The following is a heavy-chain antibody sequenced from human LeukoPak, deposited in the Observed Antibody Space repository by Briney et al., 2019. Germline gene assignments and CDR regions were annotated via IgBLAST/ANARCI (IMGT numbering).Heavy chain of an antibody. CDR2: IWYDGSNK. CDR1: GFTFSSYG. CDR3: ARDRMVRGAHLDY. D-gene: IGHD3-10*01. J-gene: IGHJ4*02. V-gene: IGHV3-33*01. Sequence: PGGSLRLSCAASGFTFSSYGMHWVRQAPGKGLEWVAVIWYDGSNKYYADSVKGRFTISRDNSKNTLYLQINSLRAEDTAVYYCARDRMVRGAHLDYWGQGTLVTVSS.